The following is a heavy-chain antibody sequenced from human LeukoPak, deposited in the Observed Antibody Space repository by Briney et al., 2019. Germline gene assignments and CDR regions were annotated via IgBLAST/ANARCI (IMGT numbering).Heavy chain of an antibody. CDR3: ARHDVRGSHDY. CDR1: GGSISSSRYY. J-gene: IGHJ4*02. D-gene: IGHD3-10*01. Sequence: TSETLSLTCTVSGGSISSSRYYWGWIRQPPGKGLEWIGSIYFSGSTYYNLSLKSRVTISVDTSKNQFSLKLSSVTAADTAVYFCARHDVRGSHDYWGQGTLVTVSS. CDR2: IYFSGST. V-gene: IGHV4-39*01.